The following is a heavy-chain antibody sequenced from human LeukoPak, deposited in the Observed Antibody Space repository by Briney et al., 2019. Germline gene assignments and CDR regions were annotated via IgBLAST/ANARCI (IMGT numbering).Heavy chain of an antibody. CDR2: ISQDGSKR. D-gene: IGHD6-13*01. J-gene: IGHJ4*02. CDR1: GLTFSSHP. Sequence: PGGSLRLSCAASGLTFSSHPMHWVRQAPGKGLEWVAVISQDGSKRHYTDSVKGRFIISRDNSRNTLYLQMNSLRAENTAVYYCVREPGPGYFDYWGQGTLVTVPS. V-gene: IGHV3-30-3*01. CDR3: VREPGPGYFDY.